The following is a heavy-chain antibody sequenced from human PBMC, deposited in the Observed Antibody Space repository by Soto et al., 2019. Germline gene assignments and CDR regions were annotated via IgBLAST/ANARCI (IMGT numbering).Heavy chain of an antibody. CDR1: GFTFSSYA. V-gene: IGHV3-23*01. Sequence: GGSLRLSCAASGFTFSSYAMSWVRQAPGKGLEWVSAISGSGGSTYYADSVKGRFTISRDNSKNTLYLQMNSLRAEDTAVYYCAKDQGSSWTYYYYGMDVWGQGTTVTVSS. CDR3: AKDQGSSWTYYYYGMDV. D-gene: IGHD6-13*01. J-gene: IGHJ6*02. CDR2: ISGSGGST.